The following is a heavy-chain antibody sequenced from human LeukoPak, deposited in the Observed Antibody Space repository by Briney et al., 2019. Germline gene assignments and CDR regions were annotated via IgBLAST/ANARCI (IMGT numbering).Heavy chain of an antibody. V-gene: IGHV1-2*02. D-gene: IGHD3-9*01. CDR2: INLDSGAT. CDR3: ARDHSGGYYDILTGYFPWFDP. CDR1: GYTFTAYY. Sequence: ASVKVSCKAFGYTFTAYYMHWVRQAPGQGFEWMGWINLDSGATDYAQKFQGRVTMTRDTSISTAYMELSRLRSDDTAVYYCARDHSGGYYDILTGYFPWFDPWGQGTLVTVSS. J-gene: IGHJ5*02.